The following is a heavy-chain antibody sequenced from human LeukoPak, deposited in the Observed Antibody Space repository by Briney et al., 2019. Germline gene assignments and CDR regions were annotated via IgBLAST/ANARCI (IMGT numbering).Heavy chain of an antibody. D-gene: IGHD3-22*01. J-gene: IGHJ4*02. CDR3: TTLGYHLDS. Sequence: PGGPLRLSCAASGFDFYAYEMNWVRQAPGKGLEWVAYFAGSDTTTYYADSVKGRFTISRDNAKNSLYLQMNSLRAEDTALYYCTTLGYHLDSWGQGTLVTVSS. CDR2: FAGSDTTT. V-gene: IGHV3-48*03. CDR1: GFDFYAYE.